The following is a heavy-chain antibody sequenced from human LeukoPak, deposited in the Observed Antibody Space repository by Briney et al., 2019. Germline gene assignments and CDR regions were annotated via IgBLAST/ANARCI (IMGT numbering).Heavy chain of an antibody. J-gene: IGHJ4*02. D-gene: IGHD3-22*01. CDR1: GGSISSGDYY. CDR2: IYYSGST. V-gene: IGHV4-30-4*01. Sequence: SQTLSLTCTVSGGSISSGDYYCSWIRQPPGKGLEWIGYIYYSGSTYYNPSLKSRVTISVDTSKNQFSLKLSSVTAADTAVYYCARARRYDSSGYPTFDYWGQGTLVTVSS. CDR3: ARARRYDSSGYPTFDY.